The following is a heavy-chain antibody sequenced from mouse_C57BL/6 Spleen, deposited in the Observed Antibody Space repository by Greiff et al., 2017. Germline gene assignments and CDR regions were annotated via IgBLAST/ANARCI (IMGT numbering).Heavy chain of an antibody. D-gene: IGHD2-3*01. CDR2: ISNGGGST. J-gene: IGHJ2*01. CDR3: ARHEGLLLDY. CDR1: GFTFSDYY. Sequence: EVKVEESGGGLVQPGGSLKLSCAASGFTFSDYYMYWVRQTPEKRLEWVAYISNGGGSTYYPDTVKGRFTISRDNATNTLYLQMSRLKYEDTAMYYCARHEGLLLDYWGQGTTLTVSS. V-gene: IGHV5-12*01.